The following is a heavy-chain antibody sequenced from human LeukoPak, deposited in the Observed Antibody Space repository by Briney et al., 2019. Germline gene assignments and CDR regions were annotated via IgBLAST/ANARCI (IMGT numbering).Heavy chain of an antibody. CDR2: IWYDGSNK. V-gene: IGHV3-33*01. Sequence: GRSLRLSCAASGFTFSSYGMHWVRQAPGKGLVWVAVIWYDGSNKYYADSVKGRFTISRDNSKNTLYLQMNSLRAEDTAVYYCARDLAAFDYWGQGTLVTVSS. J-gene: IGHJ4*02. CDR1: GFTFSSYG. CDR3: ARDLAAFDY.